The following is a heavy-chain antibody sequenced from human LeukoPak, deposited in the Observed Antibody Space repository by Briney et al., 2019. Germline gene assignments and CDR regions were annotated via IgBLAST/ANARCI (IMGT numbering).Heavy chain of an antibody. CDR2: INTRNGNT. CDR1: GYTFSNYA. V-gene: IGHV1-3*03. D-gene: IGHD6-19*01. CDR3: ARDSGSGWYEFR. J-gene: IGHJ4*02. Sequence: GASVKVSCKASGYTFSNYAIHWVRQAPGQRLVWMGWINTRNGNTEYSQEFRGRVTITKDTSASTAYMELSRLRSDDMAVYYCARDSGSGWYEFRWGQGSLVTVSS.